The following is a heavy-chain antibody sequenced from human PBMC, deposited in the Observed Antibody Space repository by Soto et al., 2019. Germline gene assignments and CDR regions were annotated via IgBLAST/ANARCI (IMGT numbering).Heavy chain of an antibody. CDR1: GTSLRSGGNY. V-gene: IGHV4-31*02. CDR2: IYHSGTT. J-gene: IGHJ4*02. CDR3: ARARDQFGGPVDY. Sequence: QVQLQVSGPGLVKPSQTLSLMCSVSGTSLRSGGNYWSWIRQHPVKGLEWIGQIYHSGTTYYNPSLKSRVPISVDSSQSQFSLMLDSVTAADTAVYYCARARDQFGGPVDYWGRGILVTVSS. D-gene: IGHD3-10*01.